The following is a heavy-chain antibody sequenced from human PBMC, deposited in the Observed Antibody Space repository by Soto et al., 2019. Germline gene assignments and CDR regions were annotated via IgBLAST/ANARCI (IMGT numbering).Heavy chain of an antibody. CDR1: GFTFSSYG. Sequence: GGSLRLSCAASGFTFSSYGMHWVRQAPGKGLEWVAVISYDGSNKYYADSVKGRFTISRDNSKNTLYLQMNSLRAEDTAVYYCAKRNYYGSGSYHGEWFDPWGQGT. D-gene: IGHD3-10*01. J-gene: IGHJ5*02. CDR3: AKRNYYGSGSYHGEWFDP. CDR2: ISYDGSNK. V-gene: IGHV3-30*18.